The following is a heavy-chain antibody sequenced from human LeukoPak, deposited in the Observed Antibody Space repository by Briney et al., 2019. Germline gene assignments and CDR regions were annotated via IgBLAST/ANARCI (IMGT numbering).Heavy chain of an antibody. V-gene: IGHV3-30*18. CDR3: ANVPGVYGDYADY. J-gene: IGHJ4*02. Sequence: PGGALRLSCAASGFTFSSYGMHWVRQDPGKGLEGVAVISYDGSNKYYADSVKGRFTISRDNSKNTLYLQMNRLRAEDTPVYYCANVPGVYGDYADYWAQGTLVTVSS. CDR1: GFTFSSYG. CDR2: ISYDGSNK. D-gene: IGHD4-17*01.